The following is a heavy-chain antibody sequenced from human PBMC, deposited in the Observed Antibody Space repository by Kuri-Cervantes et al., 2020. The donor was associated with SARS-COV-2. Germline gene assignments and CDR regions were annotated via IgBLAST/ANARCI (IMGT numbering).Heavy chain of an antibody. CDR2: ISSSSSYI. V-gene: IGHV3-21*01. Sequence: GGSLRLSCAASGFTFDDYAMNWVRQAPGKGLEWVSSISSSSSYIYYADSVKGRFTISRDNAKNSLYLQMNSLRAEDTAVYYCARVVSSSWYSHWGQGTLVTVSS. CDR1: GFTFDDYA. J-gene: IGHJ4*02. D-gene: IGHD6-13*01. CDR3: ARVVSSSWYSH.